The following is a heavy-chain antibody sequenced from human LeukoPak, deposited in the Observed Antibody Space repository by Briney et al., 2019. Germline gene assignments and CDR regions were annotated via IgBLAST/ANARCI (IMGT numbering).Heavy chain of an antibody. CDR2: INHSGST. J-gene: IGHJ4*02. Sequence: GSLRLSCTASGFTFNNYAMSWVRQPPGKGLEWIGEINHSGSTNYNPSLKSRVTISVDTSKNQFSLKLISVTAADTAVYYCARAGDSSGYEYYFDYWGQGTLVTVSS. D-gene: IGHD3-22*01. CDR3: ARAGDSSGYEYYFDY. CDR1: GFTFNNYA. V-gene: IGHV4-34*01.